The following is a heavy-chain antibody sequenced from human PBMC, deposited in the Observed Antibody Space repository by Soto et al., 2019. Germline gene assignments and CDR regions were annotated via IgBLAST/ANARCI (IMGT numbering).Heavy chain of an antibody. Sequence: GESLKISCNASGYSFSFYWIGWVRQMPGKGLEWMAIMYPDDSDIRYSPSFEAHVTISADKSTSTAFLQWSSLKASDTAMYYCATAYVYDFENSNYYRDAFDIWGQGTLVTVS. V-gene: IGHV5-51*01. CDR3: ATAYVYDFENSNYYRDAFDI. CDR2: MYPDDSDI. D-gene: IGHD3-22*01. J-gene: IGHJ3*02. CDR1: GYSFSFYW.